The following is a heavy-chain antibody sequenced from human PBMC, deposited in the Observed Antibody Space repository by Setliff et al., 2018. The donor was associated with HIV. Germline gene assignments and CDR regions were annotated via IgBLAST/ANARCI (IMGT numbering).Heavy chain of an antibody. CDR2: INTYNGNT. V-gene: IGHV1-18*04. Sequence: ASVKVSCKASGYTFINYGINWLRQAPGQGLEWMGWINTYNGNTKYGQKFQGRITMTTDTPTTTAFMELRSLTSDDTAVYFCAREPPSSNPTLQYAFDLWGQGTMVTVSS. CDR1: GYTFINYG. J-gene: IGHJ3*01. D-gene: IGHD4-4*01. CDR3: AREPPSSNPTLQYAFDL.